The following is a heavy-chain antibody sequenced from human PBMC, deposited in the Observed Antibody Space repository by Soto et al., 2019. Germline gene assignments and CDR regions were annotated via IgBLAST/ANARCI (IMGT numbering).Heavy chain of an antibody. CDR3: ARPSIHIWGSYRYPDYMDV. D-gene: IGHD3-16*02. CDR2: IYYSGST. Sequence: QLQLQESGPGLVKPSETLSLTCTVSGGSISSSSYYWGWIRQPPGKGLEWIGSIYYSGSTYYNPHLKRRVTISVDTSKNQFSLKLSSVTAADTAVYYCARPSIHIWGSYRYPDYMDVWGKGTTVTVSS. J-gene: IGHJ6*03. V-gene: IGHV4-39*01. CDR1: GGSISSSSYY.